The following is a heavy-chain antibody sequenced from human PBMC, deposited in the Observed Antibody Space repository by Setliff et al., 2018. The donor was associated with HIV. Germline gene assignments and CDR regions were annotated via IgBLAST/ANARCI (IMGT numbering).Heavy chain of an antibody. J-gene: IGHJ3*02. CDR2: IYPGESDA. CDR1: GYSFIRYW. D-gene: IGHD2-15*01. V-gene: IGHV5-51*01. CDR3: ARPRSSGSIDAFDI. Sequence: GESLKISCKGSGYSFIRYWIGWVRQMPGKGLEWMGIIYPGESDARYSPSFQGQATISADKSISIAYLQWSSLKASDTAIYYCARPRSSGSIDAFDIWGQGTMVTVTS.